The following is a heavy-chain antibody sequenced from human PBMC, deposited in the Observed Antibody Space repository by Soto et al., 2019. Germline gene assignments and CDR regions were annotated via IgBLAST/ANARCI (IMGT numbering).Heavy chain of an antibody. D-gene: IGHD2-15*01. Sequence: GGSLRLSCAASGFTFSSYAMHWVRQAPGKGLEWVAVISYDGSNKYYADSVKGRFTISRDNSKNTLYLQMNSLRAEDTAVYYCARVRDIVVVVAATHPHDAFDIWGQGTMVTVSS. CDR1: GFTFSSYA. V-gene: IGHV3-30-3*01. J-gene: IGHJ3*02. CDR2: ISYDGSNK. CDR3: ARVRDIVVVVAATHPHDAFDI.